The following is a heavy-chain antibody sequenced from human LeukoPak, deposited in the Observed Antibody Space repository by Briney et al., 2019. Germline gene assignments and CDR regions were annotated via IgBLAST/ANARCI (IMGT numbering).Heavy chain of an antibody. CDR3: ARGLVGTTGEQNWFDP. CDR1: GGSITSSSYY. D-gene: IGHD1-26*01. Sequence: SETLSLTCTVSGGSITSSSYYCGWIRQPPGKGLEWIGSIYYTGGTYYNPSLKSRLSISLGTSKNQFSPKLSSVTAADTAVYYCARGLVGTTGEQNWFDPWGQGTLVTVSS. CDR2: IYYTGGT. V-gene: IGHV4-39*07. J-gene: IGHJ5*02.